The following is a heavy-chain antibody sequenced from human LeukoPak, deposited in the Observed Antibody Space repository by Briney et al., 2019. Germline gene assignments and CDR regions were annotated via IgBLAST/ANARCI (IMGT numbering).Heavy chain of an antibody. CDR2: IYYTGGT. V-gene: IGHV4-61*01. D-gene: IGHD3-10*01. Sequence: PSETLSLTCSVSGASVSDGNYHWSWIRQPPGKGLEWLGYIYYTGGTNYNPSLKSRVTISVDTSKNQFSLKLSSVTAADTAVYYCARGQLGSGMDDPWGQGTLVTVSS. CDR1: GASVSDGNYH. J-gene: IGHJ5*02. CDR3: ARGQLGSGMDDP.